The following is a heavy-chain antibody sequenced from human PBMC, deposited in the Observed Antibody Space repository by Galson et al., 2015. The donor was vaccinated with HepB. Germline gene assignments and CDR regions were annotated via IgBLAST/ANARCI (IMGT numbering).Heavy chain of an antibody. D-gene: IGHD6-13*01. CDR1: GFTFSSYW. V-gene: IGHV3-74*01. CDR3: ARTRGAAAGIFDN. Sequence: SLRLSCAASGFTFSSYWMHWIRQVPGKGLVWVSRINSDGSYITYADSVKGRFTISRDNAKNTLHLQMDSPRAEDTALYYCARTRGAAAGIFDNWGQGSLVTVSS. J-gene: IGHJ4*02. CDR2: INSDGSYI.